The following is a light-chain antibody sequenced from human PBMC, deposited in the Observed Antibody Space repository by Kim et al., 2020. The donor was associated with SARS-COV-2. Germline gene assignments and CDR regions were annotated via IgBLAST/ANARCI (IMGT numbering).Light chain of an antibody. Sequence: GQSVTLSCTGISSDANNYNRVSWYQQAPGTAPKLIIDEVSNRPSGVPDRFSGSKSGNSASLTISGLQAEDEAHYYCTSYIGATTLVFGGGTQLTVL. J-gene: IGLJ3*02. CDR1: SSDANNYNR. CDR3: TSYIGATTLV. V-gene: IGLV2-18*02. CDR2: EVS.